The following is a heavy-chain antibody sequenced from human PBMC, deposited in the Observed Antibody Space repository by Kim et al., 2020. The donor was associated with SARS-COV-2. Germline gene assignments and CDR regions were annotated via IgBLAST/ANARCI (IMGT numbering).Heavy chain of an antibody. D-gene: IGHD5-12*01. Sequence: ASVKVSCKASGYTFTSYDINWVQQATGQGLEWMGRMNPNSGNTGYAQKFQGRVTMTRNTSISTAYMELSSLRSEDTAVYYCARGGYSGYGGYYYYYGMDVWGQGTTVTVSS. J-gene: IGHJ6*02. CDR3: ARGGYSGYGGYYYYYGMDV. V-gene: IGHV1-8*01. CDR1: GYTFTSYD. CDR2: MNPNSGNT.